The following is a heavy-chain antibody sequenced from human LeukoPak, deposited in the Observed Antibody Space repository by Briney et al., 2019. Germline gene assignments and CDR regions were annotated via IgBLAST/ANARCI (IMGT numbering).Heavy chain of an antibody. CDR2: FSYSGST. V-gene: IGHV4-59*02. D-gene: IGHD6-19*01. Sequence: SETLSLTCTVSGASVSSYYWSWIRQPPGKGPEWIGYFSYSGSTNYNPSLKSRVTISVDTSKNQFSLNLSSVTAADTAVYYCARAPGPWLVDYWGQGTLVTVSS. CDR3: ARAPGPWLVDY. CDR1: GASVSSYY. J-gene: IGHJ4*02.